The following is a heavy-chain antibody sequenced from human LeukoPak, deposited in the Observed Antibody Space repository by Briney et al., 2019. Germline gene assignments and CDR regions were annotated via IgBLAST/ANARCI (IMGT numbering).Heavy chain of an antibody. J-gene: IGHJ6*02. Sequence: SETLSLTCTVSGGSIIGYYWSWIRQPPGKGLEWIGYIYYAGNTIYNPYLNSRVTISKDTSKIHLSLRLSSVTAADTAVYYCARHDDIAICRNGLDVWGHGTTVSVSS. CDR2: IYYAGNT. CDR3: ARHDDIAICRNGLDV. CDR1: GGSIIGYY. V-gene: IGHV4-59*08. D-gene: IGHD6-13*01.